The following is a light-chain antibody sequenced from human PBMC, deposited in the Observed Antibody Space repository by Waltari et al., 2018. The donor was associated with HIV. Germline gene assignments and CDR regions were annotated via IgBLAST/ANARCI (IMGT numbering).Light chain of an antibody. CDR1: SSTVGSNY. V-gene: IGLV1-47*01. J-gene: IGLJ2*01. Sequence: QSVLTQPPSASGTPGQRITLPCSGSSSTVGSNYVSWYQHPPGTAPKVLIFMTNQRPSGVPDRFSASKSGTSASLAISGLRSEDEADYYCASWDDSLSIVVFGGGTKLTVL. CDR3: ASWDDSLSIVV. CDR2: MTN.